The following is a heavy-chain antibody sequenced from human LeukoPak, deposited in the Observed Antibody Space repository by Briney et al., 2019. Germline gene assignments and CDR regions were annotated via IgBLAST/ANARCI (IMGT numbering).Heavy chain of an antibody. J-gene: IGHJ4*02. D-gene: IGHD6-19*01. CDR2: IIPIFGTA. V-gene: IGHV1-69*01. CDR1: GGTFSSYA. Sequence: GASVKVSCKASGGTFSSYAISWVRQAPGQGLEWMGGIIPIFGTANYAQKFQGRVTITADESTSTAYMELSSLRSEDTAVYYCARGRTEGIAVAGTSLDYWGQGTLVTVSS. CDR3: ARGRTEGIAVAGTSLDY.